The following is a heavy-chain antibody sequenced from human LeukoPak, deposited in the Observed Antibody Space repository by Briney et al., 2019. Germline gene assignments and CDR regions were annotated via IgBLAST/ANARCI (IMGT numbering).Heavy chain of an antibody. CDR1: GGSFSGYY. CDR3: ARAGYSSSWHRIDY. CDR2: INHSGST. V-gene: IGHV4-34*01. Sequence: PSETLSLTCAVYGGSFSGYYWSWIRQPLGKGLEWIGEINHSGSTNYNPSLKSRVTISVDTSKNQFSLKLSSVTAADTAVYYCARAGYSSSWHRIDYWGQGTLVTVSS. D-gene: IGHD6-13*01. J-gene: IGHJ4*02.